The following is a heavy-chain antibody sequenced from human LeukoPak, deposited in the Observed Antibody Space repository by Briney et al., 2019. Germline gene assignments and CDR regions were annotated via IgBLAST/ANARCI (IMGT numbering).Heavy chain of an antibody. J-gene: IGHJ4*02. V-gene: IGHV1-69*05. CDR1: GGTFSSYA. CDR2: IIPIFGTA. D-gene: IGHD6-19*01. Sequence: GASVKVSCKASGGTFSSYAISWVRQAPGQGLEWMGGIIPIFGTANYAQKFQGRVTITTDESTSTAYMELSSLRSEDTAVYYCARLQGQVAGTFGWGQGTLVTVSS. CDR3: ARLQGQVAGTFG.